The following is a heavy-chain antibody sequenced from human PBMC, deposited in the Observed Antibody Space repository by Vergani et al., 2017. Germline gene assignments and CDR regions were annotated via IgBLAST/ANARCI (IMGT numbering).Heavy chain of an antibody. CDR3: ARAILVVPSHFDY. J-gene: IGHJ4*02. D-gene: IGHD2-2*01. Sequence: QVQLVESGGGVVQPGRSLRLSCAASVFTFSSSAMHWVRQAPGKGLEWVAVISYDGSNKYYADSVKGRFTISRDNSKNTLYLQMNSLRAEDTAVYYCARAILVVPSHFDYGGQGTLVTVSS. CDR1: VFTFSSSA. CDR2: ISYDGSNK. V-gene: IGHV3-30-3*01.